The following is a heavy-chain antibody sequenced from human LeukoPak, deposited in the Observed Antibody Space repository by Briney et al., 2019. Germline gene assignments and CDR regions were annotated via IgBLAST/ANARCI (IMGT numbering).Heavy chain of an antibody. CDR2: XSSFSSNI. CDR3: ARYYYDSSGYTTFDY. CDR1: GFAFSSYY. Sequence: GGSLRLSCVASGFAFSSYYMNWVRQAPGKGLEXXXXXSSFSSNIYYADSVKGRFTISRDNAKNSLYLQMNSLRAEDTAVYYCARYYYDSSGYTTFDYWGQGTLVTVSS. V-gene: IGHV3-21*01. D-gene: IGHD3-22*01. J-gene: IGHJ4*02.